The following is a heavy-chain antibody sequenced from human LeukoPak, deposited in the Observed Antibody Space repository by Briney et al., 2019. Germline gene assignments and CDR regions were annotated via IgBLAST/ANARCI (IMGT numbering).Heavy chain of an antibody. CDR2: INPNNGGT. Sequence: ASVKVSCKASGYTFTGYYMHWVRQAPGQGLEWMGWINPNNGGTSYAQKFQGRVTMTRDTSITTAYMELPSLTSDDTAVYYCARGPIIVVVPAATFEYFQHWGQGTLVTVSS. CDR1: GYTFTGYY. CDR3: ARGPIIVVVPAATFEYFQH. D-gene: IGHD2-2*01. J-gene: IGHJ1*01. V-gene: IGHV1-2*02.